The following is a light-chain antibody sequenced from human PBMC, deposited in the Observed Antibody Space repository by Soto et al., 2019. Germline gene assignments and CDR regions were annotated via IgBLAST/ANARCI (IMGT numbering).Light chain of an antibody. CDR1: SSDVGGYNY. CDR3: TSYTSATSWV. V-gene: IGLV2-14*01. CDR2: QVR. J-gene: IGLJ3*02. Sequence: QSALTQPASVSGSPGQSITISCTGTSSDVGGYNYVSWYQQYPGKAPKLIIYQVRNRPSGLSNRFSGSKSGNTASLTISGLQTEDEADYYCTSYTSATSWVFGGGTKLTVL.